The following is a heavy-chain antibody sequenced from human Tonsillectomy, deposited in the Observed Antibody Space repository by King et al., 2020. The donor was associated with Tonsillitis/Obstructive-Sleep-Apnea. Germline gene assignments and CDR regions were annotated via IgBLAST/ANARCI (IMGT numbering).Heavy chain of an antibody. V-gene: IGHV3-23*04. J-gene: IGHJ4*02. CDR3: ASTPYGSGTYYYFDY. Sequence: DVQLVESGGGLVQPGGSLRLSCEASGLTFSSHAMSWVRQAPGKGLEWVSGISGSGGSTYYADSVKGRFTISRDKSKNTLFLQMNSLRAEDTAVYYCASTPYGSGTYYYFDYWGQGTLVTVSS. CDR2: ISGSGGST. D-gene: IGHD3-10*01. CDR1: GLTFSSHA.